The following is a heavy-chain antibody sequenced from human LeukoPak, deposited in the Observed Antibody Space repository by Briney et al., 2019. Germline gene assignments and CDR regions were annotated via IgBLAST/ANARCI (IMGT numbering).Heavy chain of an antibody. CDR1: GGSISSGGYS. Sequence: SQTLSLTCTVSGGSISSGGYSWSWIRQHPGKGLEWIGYIYYSGSTYYNPSLKSRVTISVDTSKNQFSLKLSSVTAADTAVYYCARESDAGQLVGWGQGTLVTVSS. J-gene: IGHJ4*02. CDR2: IYYSGST. D-gene: IGHD6-6*01. V-gene: IGHV4-31*03. CDR3: ARESDAGQLVG.